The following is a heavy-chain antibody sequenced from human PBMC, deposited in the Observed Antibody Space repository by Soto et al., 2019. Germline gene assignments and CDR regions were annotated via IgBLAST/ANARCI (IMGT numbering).Heavy chain of an antibody. Sequence: ASVKASSKASGYTFTDYYMHWVRQAHGDGRGWMGCMDPTSGGTHYAQKFQVRVTMTRVMSISTAYMELSRLRSDDTAVYYFARDQDTFPLVVLTSYGMDVWGQGTTVTVSS. J-gene: IGHJ6*02. CDR3: ARDQDTFPLVVLTSYGMDV. CDR1: GYTFTDYY. D-gene: IGHD3-22*01. CDR2: MDPTSGGT. V-gene: IGHV1-2*02.